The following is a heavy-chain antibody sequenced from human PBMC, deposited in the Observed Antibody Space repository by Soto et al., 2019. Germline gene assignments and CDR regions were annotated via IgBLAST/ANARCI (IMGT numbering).Heavy chain of an antibody. Sequence: QAQLVESGGGLVKPGGSLRLSCAASGFTFSDYYMSWIRQAPGKGLEWVSYISSSGSTIYYADSVKGRFTISRDNAKNSLYLQMNSLRAEDTAVYYCARDYDWNAKTAYYMDVWGKGTTVTVSS. V-gene: IGHV3-11*01. CDR1: GFTFSDYY. CDR2: ISSSGSTI. J-gene: IGHJ6*03. D-gene: IGHD1-20*01. CDR3: ARDYDWNAKTAYYMDV.